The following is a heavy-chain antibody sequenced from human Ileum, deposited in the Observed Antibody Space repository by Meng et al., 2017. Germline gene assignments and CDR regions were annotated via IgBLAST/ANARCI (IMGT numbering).Heavy chain of an antibody. V-gene: IGHV3-74*01. CDR2: ISSDGSGT. J-gene: IGHJ4*02. CDR3: SRDLYYGLGSTY. CDR1: GFTFSDYW. D-gene: IGHD3-10*01. Sequence: GGSLRLSCTASGFTFSDYWMHWVRKAPGKGLVWVSRISSDGSGTTYADSVKGRFTISVDNAKNTLYLQMNSLRAEDTAVYYCSRDLYYGLGSTYWGQGTLVTVSS.